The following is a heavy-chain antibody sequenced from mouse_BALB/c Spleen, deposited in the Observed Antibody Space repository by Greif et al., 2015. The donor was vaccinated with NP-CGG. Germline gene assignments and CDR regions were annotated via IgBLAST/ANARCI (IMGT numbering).Heavy chain of an antibody. CDR2: ISSGSSTI. D-gene: IGHD2-1*01. V-gene: IGHV5-17*02. CDR1: GFTFGSFG. J-gene: IGHJ2*01. Sequence: EVQLVESGGGLVQPGGSRKLSCAASGFTFGSFGMHWVRQAPEKGLEWVAYISSGSSTIYYADTVKGRFTISRDNPKNTLFLQMTSLRSEDTAMYYCARGNSDYWGQGTTLTVSS. CDR3: ARGNSDY.